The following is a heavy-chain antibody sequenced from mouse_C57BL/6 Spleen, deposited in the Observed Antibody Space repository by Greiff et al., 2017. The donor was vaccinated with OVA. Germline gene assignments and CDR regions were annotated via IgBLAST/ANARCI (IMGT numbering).Heavy chain of an antibody. V-gene: IGHV1-26*01. CDR2: INPNNGGT. CDR3: ARWELSYRNWGHFDY. J-gene: IGHJ2*01. CDR1: GYTFTDYY. D-gene: IGHD2-5*01. Sequence: EVQLQQSGPELVKPGASVKISCKASGYTFTDYYMNWVKQSHGKSLEWIGDINPNNGGTSYNQKFKGKATLTVDKSSSTAYMELRSLTSEDSAVYYCARWELSYRNWGHFDYWGQGTTLTVSS.